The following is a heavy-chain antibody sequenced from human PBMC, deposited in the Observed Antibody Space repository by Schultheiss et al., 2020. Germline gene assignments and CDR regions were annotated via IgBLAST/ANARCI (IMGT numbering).Heavy chain of an antibody. CDR1: GFTLSGSH. CDR2: IRSKANSYAT. J-gene: IGHJ4*02. V-gene: IGHV3-73*01. CDR3: TRQVSGGSCPY. D-gene: IGHD2-15*01. Sequence: GGSLRLSCAASGFTLSGSHMHWVRQASGKGLEWVGRIRSKANSYATAYAASVKGRFTISRDDSKNTAYLQMNSLKTEDTAVYYCTRQVSGGSCPYWGQGTLVTVSS.